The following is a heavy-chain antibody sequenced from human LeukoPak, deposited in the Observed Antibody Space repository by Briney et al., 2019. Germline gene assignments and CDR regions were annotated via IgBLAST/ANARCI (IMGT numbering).Heavy chain of an antibody. CDR2: ISYDGSNK. CDR1: GFTCSSYG. Sequence: PGGSLRLSCAASGFTCSSYGMHWVRQAPGKGLEWVAVISYDGSNKYYADSVKGRFTISRDNSKNTLYLQMNSLRAEDTAVYYCAKDRGYDTGEFDYWGQGTLVTVSS. V-gene: IGHV3-30*18. CDR3: AKDRGYDTGEFDY. J-gene: IGHJ4*02. D-gene: IGHD5-12*01.